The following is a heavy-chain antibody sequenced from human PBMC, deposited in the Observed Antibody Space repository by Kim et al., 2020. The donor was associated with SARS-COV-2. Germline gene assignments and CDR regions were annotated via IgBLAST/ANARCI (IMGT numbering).Heavy chain of an antibody. CDR3: ARSEPGDY. V-gene: IGHV5-10-1*01. Sequence: DPYTNYSPSFEGHVTISVDKSISAAYLQWSSLKASDSAMYYCARSEPGDYWGQGTLVTVSS. J-gene: IGHJ4*02. CDR2: DPYT.